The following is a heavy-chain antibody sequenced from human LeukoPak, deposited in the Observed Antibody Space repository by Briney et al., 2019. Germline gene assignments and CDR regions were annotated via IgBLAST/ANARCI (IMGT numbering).Heavy chain of an antibody. CDR3: ARARYCSAGSCYAEN. D-gene: IGHD2-15*01. V-gene: IGHV5-51*03. J-gene: IGHJ4*02. CDR2: IYPGDSDT. Sequence: GESLKISCKGSGYSFTSYWIGWVRQMPGKGLEWMGIIYPGDSDTRYSPSFQGQVTISADKSINTAYLQWGSLKASDTAMYYCARARYCSAGSCYAENWGQGTLVTASS. CDR1: GYSFTSYW.